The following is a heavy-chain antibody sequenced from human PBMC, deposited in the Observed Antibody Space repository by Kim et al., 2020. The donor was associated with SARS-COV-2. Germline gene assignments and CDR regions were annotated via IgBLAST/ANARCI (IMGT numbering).Heavy chain of an antibody. J-gene: IGHJ6*02. D-gene: IGHD6-13*01. CDR3: MSPHGSSSWYEGGLYYYGMDV. V-gene: IGHV3-73*01. CDR1: GFTFSGSA. CDR2: IRSKANSYAT. Sequence: GGSLRLSCAASGFTFSGSAMHWVRQASGKGLEWVGRIRSKANSYATAYAASVKGRFTISRDDSKNTAYLQMNSLKTEDTAVYYCMSPHGSSSWYEGGLYYYGMDVWGQGTTVTVSS.